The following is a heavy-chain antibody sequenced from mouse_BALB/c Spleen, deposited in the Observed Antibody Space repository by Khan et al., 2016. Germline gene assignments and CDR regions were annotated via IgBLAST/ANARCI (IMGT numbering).Heavy chain of an antibody. CDR2: ILPGSGST. J-gene: IGHJ1*01. CDR1: GYTFSSYW. CDR3: ARWDYYGSSYWYFDV. V-gene: IGHV1-9*01. D-gene: IGHD1-1*01. Sequence: QVQLQQSGAELMKPGASVKISCKATGYTFSSYWIEWVKQRPGHGLEWIGEILPGSGSTNYNEKFKGKATFTADTSSNTAYMQLSSLTSEDSAVYYCARWDYYGSSYWYFDVWGAGTTVTVSS.